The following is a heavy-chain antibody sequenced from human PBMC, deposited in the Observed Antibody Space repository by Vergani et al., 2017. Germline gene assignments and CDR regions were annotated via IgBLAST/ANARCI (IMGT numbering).Heavy chain of an antibody. CDR1: NDSVSNTFYY. CDR2: IYYSGST. J-gene: IGHJ2*01. D-gene: IGHD1-7*01. V-gene: IGHV4-39*07. CDR3: ARSPLKRNYFWYFDL. Sequence: QVQLQESGPGLVKPSETLSLTCTVSNDSVSNTFYYWGWIRQTPGKGLEWIGSIYYSGSTYYNPSLESRVTMSVDTSKTQFSLTLSSSIAADTAVYYCARSPLKRNYFWYFDLWGRGTLVTVSS.